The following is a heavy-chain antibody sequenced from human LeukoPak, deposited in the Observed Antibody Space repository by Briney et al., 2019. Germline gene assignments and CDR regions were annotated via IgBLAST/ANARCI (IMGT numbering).Heavy chain of an antibody. Sequence: SETLSLTCTVSGGSISSSSYYWGWIRQPPGKGLEWIGSIYYSGSTYYNPSLKSRVTISVDTSKNQFSLKLSSLTAADTAVYYCARHAYRFLEWLRGGWRAFDIWGQGTMVTVSS. D-gene: IGHD3-3*01. V-gene: IGHV4-39*07. CDR1: GGSISSSSYY. CDR3: ARHAYRFLEWLRGGWRAFDI. J-gene: IGHJ3*02. CDR2: IYYSGST.